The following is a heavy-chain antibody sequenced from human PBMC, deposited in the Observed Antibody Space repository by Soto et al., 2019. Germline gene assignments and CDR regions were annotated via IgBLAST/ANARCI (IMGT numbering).Heavy chain of an antibody. CDR3: ATEMATIKGFFDK. J-gene: IGHJ4*02. CDR2: INSSRSDP. Sequence: QAHLVQSGAEVKKPGASVKVSCKASGYTFTGYTFHWVRQAPGQGLEWMAWINSSRSDPSFAPKIQGRVTVTMDAPSSTAYMELTRLRSDDTAVYYCATEMATIKGFFDKWGQGTPVAVSS. D-gene: IGHD2-8*01. CDR1: GYTFTGYT. V-gene: IGHV1-2*02.